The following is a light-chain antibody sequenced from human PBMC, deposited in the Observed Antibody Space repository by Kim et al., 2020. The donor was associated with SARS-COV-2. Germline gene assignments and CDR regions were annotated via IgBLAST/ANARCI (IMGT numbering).Light chain of an antibody. CDR1: EPMSYNH. V-gene: IGKV3-20*01. CDR3: QQYASPLIT. CDR2: GAG. J-gene: IGKJ4*01. Sequence: EIVLTQSPGSLSLSPGERATLSCRASEPMSYNHLGWYQQKPGQPPRLLIYGAGNRATGIPDRFSGSGSVKDFTLTISRLEPEDFAVYYCQQYASPLITFGGGTKVDIK.